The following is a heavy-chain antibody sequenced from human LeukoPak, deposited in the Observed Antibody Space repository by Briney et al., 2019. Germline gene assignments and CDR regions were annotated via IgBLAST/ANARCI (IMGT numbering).Heavy chain of an antibody. CDR2: VFHTGIT. V-gene: IGHV4-38-2*01. D-gene: IGHD3-10*01. J-gene: IGHJ5*02. CDR3: AGFAIVRDLATYSWIDP. Sequence: SETLSLTCVVSGFSSSTSYYWGWIRQPPGKGLEWIGVVFHTGITYYNTSLQSRVTISIDTSKRHFSLQLTSVTAADTAVYFCAGFAIVRDLATYSWIDPWGQGTLVTVSS. CDR1: GFSSSTSYY.